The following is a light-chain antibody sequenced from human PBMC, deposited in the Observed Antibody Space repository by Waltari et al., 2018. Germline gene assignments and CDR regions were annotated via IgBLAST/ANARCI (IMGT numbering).Light chain of an antibody. CDR2: WAS. Sequence: DIVMTQSPNSMAVSLRESTNSNCKSSQSILYCKNYLAWYQQKPGQPPKLLIYWASTREFGVPDRFRGSGSGADFTLTISSLQAEEVAVYFCQQYYSNPITFGQGTRLEIK. V-gene: IGKV4-1*01. CDR3: QQYYSNPIT. J-gene: IGKJ5*01. CDR1: QSILYCKNY.